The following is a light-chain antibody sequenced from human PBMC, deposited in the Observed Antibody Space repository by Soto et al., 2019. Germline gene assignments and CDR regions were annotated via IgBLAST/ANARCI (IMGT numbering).Light chain of an antibody. Sequence: SYELTQSPSVSVAPGQTARITCGGNNIGTKAVHWYQQRPGQAPVLVVFDDTDRPSGIPERFSGSNSGNMATLTINRVEAGDEADYYCQVWDRTNDHRVFGGGTQLTVL. CDR1: NIGTKA. CDR2: DDT. CDR3: QVWDRTNDHRV. J-gene: IGLJ3*02. V-gene: IGLV3-21*02.